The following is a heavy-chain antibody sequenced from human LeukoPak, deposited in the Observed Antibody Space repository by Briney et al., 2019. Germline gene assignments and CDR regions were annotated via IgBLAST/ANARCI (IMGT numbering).Heavy chain of an antibody. CDR2: IIPIFGTA. D-gene: IGHD1-26*01. Sequence: ASVKVSCKASGYTFASYAISWVRQAPGQGLEWMGGIIPIFGTANYAQKFQGRATITADESTSTAYMELSSLRSEDTAVYYCARGWELPGSGVDAFDIWGQGTMVTVSS. CDR3: ARGWELPGSGVDAFDI. J-gene: IGHJ3*02. CDR1: GYTFASYA. V-gene: IGHV1-69*13.